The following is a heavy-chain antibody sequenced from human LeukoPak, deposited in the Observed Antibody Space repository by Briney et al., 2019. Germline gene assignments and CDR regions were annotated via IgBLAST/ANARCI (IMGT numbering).Heavy chain of an antibody. CDR3: ARDKYSSSSTPFDY. J-gene: IGHJ4*02. CDR1: GFTFSDYY. V-gene: IGHV3-11*04. CDR2: ISSSGSTI. Sequence: GGSLRLSCAASGFTFSDYYMSWIRQAPGKGLEWVSYISSSGSTIYYADSVKGRFTISRDNAKNSLYLQMNSLRAEDTAVYYCARDKYSSSSTPFDYWGQGTLVTVSS. D-gene: IGHD6-6*01.